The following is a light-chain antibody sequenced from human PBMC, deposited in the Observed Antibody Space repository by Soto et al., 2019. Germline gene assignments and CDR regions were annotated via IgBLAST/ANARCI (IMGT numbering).Light chain of an antibody. V-gene: IGKV1-33*01. Sequence: DIQMTQSPSSLSASIGDRVTISCQASQDIGNFLNWYQQKPGKAPYLLIYDASNLDTGVSSWFSGRGSARQISITITSLQPAGVAAYFCQQYGSPPITFCQGTRL. CDR2: DAS. CDR3: QQYGSPPIT. J-gene: IGKJ5*01. CDR1: QDIGNF.